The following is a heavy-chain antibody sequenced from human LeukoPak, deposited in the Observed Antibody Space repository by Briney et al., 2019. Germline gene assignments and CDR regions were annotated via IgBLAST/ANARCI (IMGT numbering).Heavy chain of an antibody. CDR1: GGSFSGYY. CDR3: ARQLGLWFGELLYYFDY. J-gene: IGHJ4*02. V-gene: IGHV4-34*01. Sequence: SETLSLTCAVYGGSFSGYYWSWIRQPPGKGLEWIGEINHSGSTNYNPSLKSRVTISVDTSKNQFSLKLSSVTAADTAVYYCARQLGLWFGELLYYFDYWGQGTLVTVSS. CDR2: INHSGST. D-gene: IGHD3-10*01.